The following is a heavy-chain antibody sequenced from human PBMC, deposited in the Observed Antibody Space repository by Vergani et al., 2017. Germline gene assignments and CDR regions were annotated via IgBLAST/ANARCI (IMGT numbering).Heavy chain of an antibody. V-gene: IGHV3-33*01. Sequence: QVQLVESGGGVVQPGRSLRLSCAASGFTFSSYGMHWVRQAPGKGLEWVAVIWYDGSNKYYADSVKGRFTITRDNSKNTLYLQMNSLRAEDTAVDYCARDESYYYGMDVWGQGTTVTVSS. J-gene: IGHJ6*02. CDR1: GFTFSSYG. CDR2: IWYDGSNK. CDR3: ARDESYYYGMDV.